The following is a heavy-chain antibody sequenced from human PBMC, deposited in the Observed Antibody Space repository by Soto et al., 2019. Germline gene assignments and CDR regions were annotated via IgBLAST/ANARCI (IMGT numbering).Heavy chain of an antibody. CDR1: GGSFSGYY. Sequence: QVQLQQWGAGLLKPSETLSLTCAVYGGSFSGYYWSWIRQPPGKGLEWIGEINHSGSTNYNPSLKRRVTISVDTSKNQFSLKLSSVTAADTAVYYCARGRLGSSRDFDYWGQGTLVTVSS. V-gene: IGHV4-34*01. CDR3: ARGRLGSSRDFDY. J-gene: IGHJ4*02. D-gene: IGHD6-19*01. CDR2: INHSGST.